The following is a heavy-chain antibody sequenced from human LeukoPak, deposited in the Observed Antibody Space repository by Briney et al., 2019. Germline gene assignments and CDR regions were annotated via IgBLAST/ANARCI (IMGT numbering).Heavy chain of an antibody. CDR2: ISGSGGST. CDR3: AKSSWTHSGSPTDFDY. CDR1: GFTFSSYA. Sequence: GGSLRLSCAASGFTFSSYAMSWVRQAPGKGLEWVSAISGSGGSTYYADSVKGRFTISRDNSKNTLYLQMNSLRAEDTAVYCCAKSSWTHSGSPTDFDYWGQGTLVTVSS. D-gene: IGHD1-26*01. J-gene: IGHJ4*02. V-gene: IGHV3-23*01.